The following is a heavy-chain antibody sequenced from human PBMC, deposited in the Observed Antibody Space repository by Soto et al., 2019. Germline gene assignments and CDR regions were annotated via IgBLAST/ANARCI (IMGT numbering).Heavy chain of an antibody. CDR3: ARRARPDFSYIDV. CDR2: ISSNGVGT. Sequence: EVQLAESGGGLAQPGGSLRLSCAASGFTLSGYAMDWVRQAPGKGLEYVSGISSNGVGTYYANSVQGRFTISRDNSKNAVYLQMGSLRPEDIAVYYCARRARPDFSYIDVGGKGTTGTVS. CDR1: GFTLSGYA. D-gene: IGHD6-6*01. V-gene: IGHV3-64*01. J-gene: IGHJ6*03.